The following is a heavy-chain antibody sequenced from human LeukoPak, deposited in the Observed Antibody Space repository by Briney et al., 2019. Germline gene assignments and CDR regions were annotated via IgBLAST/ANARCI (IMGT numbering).Heavy chain of an antibody. D-gene: IGHD1-1*01. V-gene: IGHV3-53*01. CDR2: IYSGGST. J-gene: IGHJ4*02. CDR3: ARPVWNGYFDY. CDR1: GFTVSNNY. Sequence: GGSLRLSCAASGFTVSNNYMSWVRQAPGKGLEWVSVIYSGGSTYYADSVKGRFAISRDNSKNTLYLQVNSLRAKDTAVYYCARPVWNGYFDYWGQGTLVTVSS.